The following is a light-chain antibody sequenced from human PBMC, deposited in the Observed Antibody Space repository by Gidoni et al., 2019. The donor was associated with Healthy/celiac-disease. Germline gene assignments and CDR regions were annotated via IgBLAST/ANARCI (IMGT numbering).Light chain of an antibody. V-gene: IGKV1-16*02. CDR3: QQYKSYPYT. CDR2: AAA. CDR1: QGIRNY. J-gene: IGKJ2*01. Sequence: DIQMTQSPSSLSASVGDRVTITCRAGQGIRNYLAWLQQQPGKAPKSRIYAAASLQSGVPSKCSGSGSGTDFTHTISSRQPEDFATDYCQQYKSYPYTFGQXTKLEI.